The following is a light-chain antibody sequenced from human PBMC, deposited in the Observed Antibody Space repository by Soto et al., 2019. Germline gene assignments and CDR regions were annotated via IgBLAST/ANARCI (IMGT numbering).Light chain of an antibody. CDR1: QGLGTN. CDR3: QQHGQWPIT. J-gene: IGKJ5*01. Sequence: VMTQSPATLSVSPGERATLSCRASQGLGTNLAWYQQKPGQAPRLLIYAASTRATGVPDRFSGSGSGTEFTLTISSLQPEDFATYYCQQHGQWPITFGQGTRLENK. V-gene: IGKV3-15*01. CDR2: AAS.